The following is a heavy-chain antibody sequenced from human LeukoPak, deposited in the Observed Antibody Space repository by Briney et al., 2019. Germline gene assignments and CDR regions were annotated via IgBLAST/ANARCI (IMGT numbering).Heavy chain of an antibody. V-gene: IGHV3-30*18. J-gene: IGHJ3*02. Sequence: PGMSLRLSCAASGFTFSSYGMHWVRQAPGKGLEWVAVISHDGSNKYYADSVKGRFTISRDNSKNTLYLQMNSLRAEDTAVYYCAKYWGGATGRSDAFDIWGQGTMVTVSS. CDR3: AKYWGGATGRSDAFDI. CDR1: GFTFSSYG. CDR2: ISHDGSNK. D-gene: IGHD1-26*01.